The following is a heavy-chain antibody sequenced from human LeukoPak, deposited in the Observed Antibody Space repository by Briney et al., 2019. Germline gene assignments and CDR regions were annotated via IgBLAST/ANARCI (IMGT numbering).Heavy chain of an antibody. Sequence: PGGSLRLSCAASEFVFSDYYMSWIRQAPGKGLEWVSYISDSGSTIYYADSVKGRFTISRDNSKNTLYLQMNSLRAEDTAVYYCAKEGSGCYYKHAFDIWGQGTMVTVSS. V-gene: IGHV3-11*01. CDR1: EFVFSDYY. D-gene: IGHD3-22*01. CDR2: ISDSGSTI. J-gene: IGHJ3*02. CDR3: AKEGSGCYYKHAFDI.